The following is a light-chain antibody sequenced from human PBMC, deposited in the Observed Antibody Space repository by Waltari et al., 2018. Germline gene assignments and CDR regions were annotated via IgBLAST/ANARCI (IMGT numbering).Light chain of an antibody. V-gene: IGLV2-11*01. J-gene: IGLJ2*01. CDR2: DVN. CDR3: CSYTGSYTYVV. Sequence: QSALTQPRSVSGSPGQSVTISCTGTSSDVGGYNHVSWYQQHPSKAPKLMIYDVNKRPPGVPARSSGSKSGNTASLTISGLQAEDEADYSCCSYTGSYTYVVFGGGTKLTVL. CDR1: SSDVGGYNH.